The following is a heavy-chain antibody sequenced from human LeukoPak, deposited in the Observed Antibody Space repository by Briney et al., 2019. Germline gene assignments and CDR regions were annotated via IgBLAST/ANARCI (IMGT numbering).Heavy chain of an antibody. CDR3: ATEGFGSSYNN. CDR1: GYAFTAYY. CDR2: INPNSGGT. J-gene: IGHJ4*02. Sequence: ASVKVSCKASGYAFTAYYIHWVRQAPGQGLEWMGWINPNSGGTNYTQKFQGRVTMTRDTSISTAYMELSRLRSDDTAVYYCATEGFGSSYNNWGQGSLVTVSS. D-gene: IGHD6-6*01. V-gene: IGHV1-2*02.